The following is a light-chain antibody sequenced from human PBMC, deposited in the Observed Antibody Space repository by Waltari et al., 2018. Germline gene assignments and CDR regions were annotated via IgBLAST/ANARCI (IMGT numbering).Light chain of an antibody. CDR1: QSVNRY. CDR2: YAS. J-gene: IGKJ1*01. Sequence: EIVLTQSPGTLSSSPGERATLSCRASQSVNRYLAWYQQKPGQAPRLLIYYASTRATGIPDRFSGSGSGTDFSLTISRLEPEDYAVYHCQHYLRLPATFGQGTKVEIK. CDR3: QHYLRLPAT. V-gene: IGKV3-20*01.